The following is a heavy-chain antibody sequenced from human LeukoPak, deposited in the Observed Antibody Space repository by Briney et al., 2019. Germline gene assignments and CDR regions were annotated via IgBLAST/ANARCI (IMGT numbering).Heavy chain of an antibody. Sequence: WASVKVSCKASGYTITGYYIHWVRQAPGQGLEWMGWINPNSGDTNYAQKFQGRVTLTRDTTTTTVYMESNSLKSDDTAVYFCARVRGGYCTGDRCYGDFFFDNWGQGTLVTVTS. CDR2: INPNSGDT. J-gene: IGHJ4*02. V-gene: IGHV1-2*02. CDR1: GYTITGYY. D-gene: IGHD2-15*01. CDR3: ARVRGGYCTGDRCYGDFFFDN.